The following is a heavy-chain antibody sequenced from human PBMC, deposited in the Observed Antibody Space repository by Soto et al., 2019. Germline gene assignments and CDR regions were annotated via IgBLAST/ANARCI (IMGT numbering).Heavy chain of an antibody. V-gene: IGHV3-48*01. J-gene: IGHJ4*02. D-gene: IGHD1-1*01. CDR3: ARDWGGEGGTTTERGEYYFDY. CDR1: GFTFSSYS. CDR2: ISSSSSTI. Sequence: GGSLRLSCAASGFTFSSYSMNWVRQAPGKGLEWVSYISSSSSTIYYADSVKGRFTISRDNAKNSLYLQMNSLRAEDTAVYYCARDWGGEGGTTTERGEYYFDYWGQGTLVTVSS.